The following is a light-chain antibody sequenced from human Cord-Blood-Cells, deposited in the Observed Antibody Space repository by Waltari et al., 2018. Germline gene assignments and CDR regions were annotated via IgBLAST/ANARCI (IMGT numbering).Light chain of an antibody. CDR3: QQSYSTPCS. CDR1: QSISSY. J-gene: IGKJ2*04. V-gene: IGKV1-39*01. CDR2: AAS. Sequence: DIQMTQSTYSLSASVGDRVTITCRASQSISSYLNWYQQKPGKAPKLLIYAASSLQSGVPSRFSGSGSGTDFTLTISSLQPEDFATYYCQQSYSTPCSFGQGTKLEIK.